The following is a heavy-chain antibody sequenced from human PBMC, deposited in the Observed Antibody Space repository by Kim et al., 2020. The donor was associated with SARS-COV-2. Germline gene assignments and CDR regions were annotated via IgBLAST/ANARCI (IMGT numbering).Heavy chain of an antibody. V-gene: IGHV3-48*04. Sequence: GGSLRLSCAASGFTFSSYSMNWVRQAPGKGLEWVSYISSSSSTIYYADSVKGRFTISRDNAKNSLYLQMNSLRAEDTAVYYCASYASYYYDSSGYYHYWGQGTLVTVSS. CDR2: ISSSSSTI. CDR1: GFTFSSYS. CDR3: ASYASYYYDSSGYYHY. D-gene: IGHD3-22*01. J-gene: IGHJ4*02.